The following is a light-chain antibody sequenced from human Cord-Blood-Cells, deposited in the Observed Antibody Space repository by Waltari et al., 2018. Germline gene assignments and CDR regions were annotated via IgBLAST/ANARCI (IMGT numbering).Light chain of an antibody. CDR3: QQRYSTPFT. Sequence: DIQMTQSPSSLSASVGDRVTITCRASQSISSYLNWYQQKPGKAPKLLIYAASSLQSGVLSRFSGSGCGTDCTLTISSLQPEDFATYYCQQRYSTPFTFGPGTKVDIK. V-gene: IGKV1-39*01. CDR1: QSISSY. CDR2: AAS. J-gene: IGKJ3*01.